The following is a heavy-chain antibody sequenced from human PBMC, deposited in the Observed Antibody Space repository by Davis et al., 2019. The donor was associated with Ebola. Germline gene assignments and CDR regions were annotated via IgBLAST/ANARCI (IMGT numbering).Heavy chain of an antibody. CDR1: GGSISSSSYY. J-gene: IGHJ4*02. CDR3: AKGVTMVQGVIVG. Sequence: SETLSLTCTVSGGSISSSSYYWSWIRQPPGKGLEWIGYIYYSGSTNYNPSLKSRVTISVDTSKNQFSLKLSSVTAADTAVYYCAKGVTMVQGVIVGWGQGTLVTVSS. D-gene: IGHD3-10*01. CDR2: IYYSGST. V-gene: IGHV4-61*05.